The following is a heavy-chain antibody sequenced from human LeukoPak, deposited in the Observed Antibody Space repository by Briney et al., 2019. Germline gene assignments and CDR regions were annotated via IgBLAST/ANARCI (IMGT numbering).Heavy chain of an antibody. Sequence: PSETLSLTCTVSGGSISSYYWSWIRLPPGKGLEWIGYIYTSGSTNYNPSLKSRVTISVDTSKNQFSLKLSSVTAADTAVYYCAGLDYSNYVWFDPWGQGTLVTVSS. J-gene: IGHJ5*02. D-gene: IGHD4-11*01. CDR1: GGSISSYY. CDR3: AGLDYSNYVWFDP. V-gene: IGHV4-4*09. CDR2: IYTSGST.